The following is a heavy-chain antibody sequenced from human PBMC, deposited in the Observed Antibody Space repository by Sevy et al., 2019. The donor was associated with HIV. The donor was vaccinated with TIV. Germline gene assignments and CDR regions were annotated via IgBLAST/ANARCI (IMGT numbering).Heavy chain of an antibody. V-gene: IGHV3-23*01. CDR2: ISGGGGST. D-gene: IGHD1-26*01. J-gene: IGHJ3*02. Sequence: GGSLRLSCAASGFTFSSYAMSWVRQAPGKGLEWVSAISGGGGSTYYADSVKGRFTISRDNSKNTLYLQMNSLRAEDTAVYYCAKIQVGATTGDAFDIWGQGTMVTVSS. CDR1: GFTFSSYA. CDR3: AKIQVGATTGDAFDI.